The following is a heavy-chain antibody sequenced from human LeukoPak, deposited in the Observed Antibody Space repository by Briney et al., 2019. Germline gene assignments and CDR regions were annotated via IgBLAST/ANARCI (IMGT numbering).Heavy chain of an antibody. CDR1: GYSISSGYY. CDR2: IYTSGST. Sequence: NPSETLSLTCTVSGYSISSGYYWGWIRQPPGKGLEWIGRIYTSGSTNYNPSLNSRVTMSVDTSKNQFPLELSSVTAADTAVYYCARVGCSGASCPYYFDYWGQGTPVTVSS. D-gene: IGHD2-15*01. V-gene: IGHV4-38-2*02. CDR3: ARVGCSGASCPYYFDY. J-gene: IGHJ4*02.